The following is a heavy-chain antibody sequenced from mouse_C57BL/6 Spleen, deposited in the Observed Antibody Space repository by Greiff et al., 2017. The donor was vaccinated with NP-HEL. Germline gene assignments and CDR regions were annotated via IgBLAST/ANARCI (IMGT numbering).Heavy chain of an antibody. CDR1: GYTFTSYW. Sequence: QVQLQQPGAELVRPGSSVKLSCKASGYTFTSYWMDWVKQRPGQGLEWIGNIYPSDSETHYNQKFKDKATLTVDKSSSTAYMQLSSLTSEDSAVYYCARMRALHWYFDVWGTGTTVTVSS. V-gene: IGHV1-61*01. J-gene: IGHJ1*03. D-gene: IGHD3-3*01. CDR2: IYPSDSET. CDR3: ARMRALHWYFDV.